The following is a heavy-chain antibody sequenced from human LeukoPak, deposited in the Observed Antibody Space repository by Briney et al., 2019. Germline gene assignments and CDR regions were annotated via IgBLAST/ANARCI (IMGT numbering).Heavy chain of an antibody. V-gene: IGHV3-48*02. CDR2: INSDSGRI. D-gene: IGHD6-6*01. J-gene: IGHJ3*01. CDR1: GFTFSNYC. CDR3: ARSSYSSSSSV. Sequence: SGGSLRLSCAASGFTFSNYCMNWVRQAPGRGLEWLSYINSDSGRIYNADSVKGRFTVSRDNAKNSLYLQMNSLRDEDTAVYYCARSSYSSSSSVWGQGTMVTVSS.